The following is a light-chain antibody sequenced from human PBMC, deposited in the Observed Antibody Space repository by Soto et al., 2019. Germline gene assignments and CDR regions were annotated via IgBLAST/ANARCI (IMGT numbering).Light chain of an antibody. Sequence: IVVTQSPVTLSVSPGERATLSCTASQSVNNNVTWSQQKPGHPPRLPIYSASIGATGTPARFSGSGTGSDLTLTISSMQFEDFAVYYCQQDNKWPLTCGPGTKVDIK. J-gene: IGKJ3*01. V-gene: IGKV3-15*01. CDR1: QSVNNN. CDR2: SAS. CDR3: QQDNKWPLT.